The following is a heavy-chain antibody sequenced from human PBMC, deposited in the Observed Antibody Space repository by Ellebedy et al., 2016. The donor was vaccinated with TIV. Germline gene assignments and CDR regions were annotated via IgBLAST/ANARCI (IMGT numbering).Heavy chain of an antibody. Sequence: GGSLRLXXAATAFTFSRYGMHWVRQAPGEGLEWVAAVWYDGSNKQYADSVKGRFTISRDNSKNTLYLHMNSLRAEDTAVYYCAKDLGKGVTLDAFDIWGQGTTVIVSS. CDR1: AFTFSRYG. CDR3: AKDLGKGVTLDAFDI. D-gene: IGHD3-3*01. CDR2: VWYDGSNK. J-gene: IGHJ3*02. V-gene: IGHV3-33*06.